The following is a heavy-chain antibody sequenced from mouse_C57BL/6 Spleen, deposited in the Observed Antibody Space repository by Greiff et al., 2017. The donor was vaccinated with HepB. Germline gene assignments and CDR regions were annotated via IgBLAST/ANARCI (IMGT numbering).Heavy chain of an antibody. Sequence: QVQLQQSGAELARPGASVKLSCKASGYTFTSYGISWVKQRTGQGLEWIGEIYPRSGNTYYNEKFKGKATLTADKSSSTAYMELRSLTSEDSAVYFCASDYDYPFAYWGQGTLVTVSA. J-gene: IGHJ3*01. CDR1: GYTFTSYG. V-gene: IGHV1-81*01. CDR3: ASDYDYPFAY. D-gene: IGHD2-4*01. CDR2: IYPRSGNT.